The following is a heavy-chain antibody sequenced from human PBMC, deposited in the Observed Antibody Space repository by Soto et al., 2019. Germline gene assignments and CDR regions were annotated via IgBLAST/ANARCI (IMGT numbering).Heavy chain of an antibody. D-gene: IGHD3-22*01. CDR1: GFTFSSYV. CDR2: ISSSGSTI. J-gene: IGHJ3*02. CDR3: AGSRYYYDSSGPRDAFDI. V-gene: IGHV3-48*03. Sequence: GGSLRLSCAASGFTFSSYVMNWVRQAPGKGLEWVSYISSSGSTIYYADSVKGRFTISRDNAKNSLYLQMNSLRAEDTAVYYCAGSRYYYDSSGPRDAFDIWGQGTMVTVSS.